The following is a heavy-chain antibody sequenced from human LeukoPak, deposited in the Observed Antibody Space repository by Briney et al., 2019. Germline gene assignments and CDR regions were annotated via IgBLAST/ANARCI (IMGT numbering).Heavy chain of an antibody. Sequence: SETLSLTCAVYGGSFSGYYWSWIRQPPGKGLEWIGEINHSGSTNYNPSLKSRVTISVDTSKNQFSLKLSSVTAADTAVYYCARTSGSSQWDFDYWGQGALVTVSS. J-gene: IGHJ4*02. CDR3: ARTSGSSQWDFDY. CDR1: GGSFSGYY. D-gene: IGHD1-26*01. V-gene: IGHV4-34*01. CDR2: INHSGST.